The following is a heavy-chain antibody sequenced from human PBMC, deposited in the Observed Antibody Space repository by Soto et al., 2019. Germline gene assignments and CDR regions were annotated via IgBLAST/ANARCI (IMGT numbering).Heavy chain of an antibody. CDR1: GYTFTSYD. V-gene: IGHV1-8*01. CDR2: MNPNSGNT. D-gene: IGHD2-2*01. J-gene: IGHJ6*02. Sequence: ASVKVSCKASGYTFTSYDINWVRQATGQGLEWMGWMNPNSGNTGYAQKFQGRVTMTRNTSISTAYMELSSLRSEDTAVYYCARGEIGIGGVPAAGYYCGMDGWGQGTKVTVAS. CDR3: ARGEIGIGGVPAAGYYCGMDG.